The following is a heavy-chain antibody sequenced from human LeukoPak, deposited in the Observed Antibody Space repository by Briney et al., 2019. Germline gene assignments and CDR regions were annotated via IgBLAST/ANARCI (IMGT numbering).Heavy chain of an antibody. V-gene: IGHV3-11*01. J-gene: IGHJ4*02. Sequence: GGSLRLSCAAFGFTFSAYYMGWIRQAPGKGLEWGSYISSSASTIYYADSGKGRFTISRDTAKNPLYLQMNSLRAADTAVYYCAPARVGTGTTNYWGQGTLVTVSS. CDR3: APARVGTGTTNY. CDR2: ISSSASTI. CDR1: GFTFSAYY. D-gene: IGHD1-7*01.